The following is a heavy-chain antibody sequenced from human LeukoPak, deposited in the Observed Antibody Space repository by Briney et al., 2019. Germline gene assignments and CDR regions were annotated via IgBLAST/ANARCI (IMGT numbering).Heavy chain of an antibody. V-gene: IGHV4-34*01. J-gene: IGHJ4*02. D-gene: IGHD3-16*01. CDR2: INHSGTT. CDR3: ARDSRRGQHRGSSYVLD. CDR1: GGSFSGYY. Sequence: SETLSLTCAVYGGSFSGYYWSWIRQPPGKGLEWIGEINHSGTTNYNPSLKSRVTISVDASKNQFSLKLSPVTAADTAVYYCARDSRRGQHRGSSYVLDWGQGTLVTVSS.